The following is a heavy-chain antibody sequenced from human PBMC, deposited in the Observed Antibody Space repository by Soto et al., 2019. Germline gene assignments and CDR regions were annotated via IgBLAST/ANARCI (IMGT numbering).Heavy chain of an antibody. CDR1: GGSFSTYY. Sequence: QVQLQESGPGLVKPSETLSLTCTVSGGSFSTYYWNWIRQPPGKGLEWIGYIYYSGTTYYNPSLKSRVTMSVGTSKNQFSLKLSSVTAADTAVYYCARAWYYFDNSFLYWGHGTLVTVSS. J-gene: IGHJ4*01. CDR3: ARAWYYFDNSFLY. CDR2: IYYSGTT. V-gene: IGHV4-59*01. D-gene: IGHD3-22*01.